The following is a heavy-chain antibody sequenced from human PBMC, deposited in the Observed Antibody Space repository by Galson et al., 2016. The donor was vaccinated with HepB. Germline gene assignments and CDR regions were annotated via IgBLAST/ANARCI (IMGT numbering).Heavy chain of an antibody. J-gene: IGHJ4*02. CDR1: GFTFSSYW. CDR2: IKQNGREK. Sequence: SLRLSCGASGFTFSSYWMTWVRQAPGKGLEWVANIKQNGREKYYVDSVKGRCAISSNNAKNSLTLQMNNLRAEDTALYYCARDPSPRRGPLWLRLTSTYFDYLGQGTLVTVSS. CDR3: ARDPSPRRGPLWLRLTSTYFDY. D-gene: IGHD5-12*01. V-gene: IGHV3-7*04.